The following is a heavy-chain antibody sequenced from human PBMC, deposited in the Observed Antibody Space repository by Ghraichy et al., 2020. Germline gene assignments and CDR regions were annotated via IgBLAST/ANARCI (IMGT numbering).Heavy chain of an antibody. Sequence: GGSLRLSCAASGFTFSSYDMHWVRQATGKGLEWVSAIGTAGDTYYPGSVKGRFTISRENAKNSLYLQMNSLRAGDTAVYYCARDRRVSARRKSNTAAAGRPYYYYYGMDVWGQGTTVTVSS. CDR3: ARDRRVSARRKSNTAAAGRPYYYYYGMDV. D-gene: IGHD6-13*01. V-gene: IGHV3-13*01. CDR2: IGTAGDT. J-gene: IGHJ6*02. CDR1: GFTFSSYD.